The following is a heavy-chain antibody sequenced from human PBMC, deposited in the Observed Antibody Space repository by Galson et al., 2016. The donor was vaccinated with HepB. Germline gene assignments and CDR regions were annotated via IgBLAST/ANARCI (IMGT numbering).Heavy chain of an antibody. V-gene: IGHV2-5*02. CDR2: IFWDDDK. CDR1: GFSLSTSGVG. Sequence: PALVKPTQTLTLTCTLSGFSLSTSGVGVGWIRQPPGKALEWLALIFWDDDKRYSPPLKSRLTITKETSKNQVVLTMTNMDPVDTATYYCAAPHSNRPWLYFDLWGRGTLVTVSS. D-gene: IGHD3-9*01. J-gene: IGHJ2*01. CDR3: AAPHSNRPWLYFDL.